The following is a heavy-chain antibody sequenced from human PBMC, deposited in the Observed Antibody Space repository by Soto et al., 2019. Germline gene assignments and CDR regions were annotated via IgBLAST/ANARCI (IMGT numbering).Heavy chain of an antibody. Sequence: GGSLRLSCVGSGFTFNVYAMSWVRQDPGRGLEWVSSISGTGGIEYYADSVKGRFTISRDNSKNTLYLQMNSLRAEDTAVYYCARDLSRSGYYTSSFDIWGQGTMVTVSS. D-gene: IGHD3-3*01. J-gene: IGHJ3*02. CDR1: GFTFNVYA. CDR3: ARDLSRSGYYTSSFDI. V-gene: IGHV3-23*01. CDR2: ISGTGGIE.